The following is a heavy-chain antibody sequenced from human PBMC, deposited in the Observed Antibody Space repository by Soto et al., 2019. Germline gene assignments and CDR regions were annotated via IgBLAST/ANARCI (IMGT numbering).Heavy chain of an antibody. V-gene: IGHV3-30*18. Sequence: VGSLRLSCAASGLTFSNYGMHWVRQAPGKGLEWVAVISYDGSNKYYADSVKGRFTISRDNSKNTLYLQMNRLRAEDTAVYYCAKASNFDWLSHFDYWGQGTLVTVSS. J-gene: IGHJ4*02. D-gene: IGHD3-9*01. CDR2: ISYDGSNK. CDR1: GLTFSNYG. CDR3: AKASNFDWLSHFDY.